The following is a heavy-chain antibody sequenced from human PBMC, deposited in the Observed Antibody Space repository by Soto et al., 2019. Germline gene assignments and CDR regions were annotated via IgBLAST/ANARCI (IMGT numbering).Heavy chain of an antibody. V-gene: IGHV1-18*01. CDR1: GYTFTSYG. J-gene: IGHJ3*02. CDR2: ISAYNGNT. CDR3: ARGGYDFWSGYLDAFDI. Sequence: ASVNVSCKASGYTFTSYGISWVRQAPGQGLEWMGWISAYNGNTNYAQKLQGRVTMTTDTSTSTAYMELRSLRSDDTAVYYCARGGYDFWSGYLDAFDIWGQGTMVTVSS. D-gene: IGHD3-3*01.